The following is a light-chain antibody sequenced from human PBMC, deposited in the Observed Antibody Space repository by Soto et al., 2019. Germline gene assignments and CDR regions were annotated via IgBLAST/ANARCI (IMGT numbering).Light chain of an antibody. J-gene: IGLJ2*01. CDR3: ATWDDSHVV. CDR2: XXX. Sequence: QSVLTQPPSASGTPGQRVTISCSGSSSNIGRNYVYWYQQLPGTAPKLLIXXXXXRXXXXXXXXXXSKSGTSASLAISGLXXXXXXXYFCATWDDSHVVLGGGTKLTVL. V-gene: IGLV1-47*01. CDR1: SSNIGRNY.